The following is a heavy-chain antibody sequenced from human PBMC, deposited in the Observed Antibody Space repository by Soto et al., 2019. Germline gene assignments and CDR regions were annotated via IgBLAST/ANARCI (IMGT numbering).Heavy chain of an antibody. CDR3: ANRSTDCLGGRCYAWSAR. J-gene: IGHJ5*02. CDR2: IYWDDDK. D-gene: IGHD2-15*01. CDR1: GFSLNTSGVG. V-gene: IGHV2-5*02. Sequence: QITLKESGPTLVQPTQTLTLTCTFSGFSLNTSGVGVGWIRQPPGKALQWLALIYWDDDKRYSPCLNSRLTIKQDTSKTHVVLTMTIMDPVDTATYYCANRSTDCLGGRCYAWSARWGQGAPVTVSS.